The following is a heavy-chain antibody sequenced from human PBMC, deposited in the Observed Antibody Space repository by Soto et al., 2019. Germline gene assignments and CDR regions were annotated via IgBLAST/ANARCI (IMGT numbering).Heavy chain of an antibody. CDR3: ARSSYYYDSSGYYHPRAFDI. CDR2: MNPNSGNT. V-gene: IGHV1-8*01. D-gene: IGHD3-22*01. Sequence: ASVKVSCKASGYTFTSYDINWVRQATGQGLEWKGWMNPNSGNTGYAQKFQGRVTMTRNTSISTAYMELSSLRSEDTAVYYCARSSYYYDSSGYYHPRAFDIWGQGTMVTVS. CDR1: GYTFTSYD. J-gene: IGHJ3*02.